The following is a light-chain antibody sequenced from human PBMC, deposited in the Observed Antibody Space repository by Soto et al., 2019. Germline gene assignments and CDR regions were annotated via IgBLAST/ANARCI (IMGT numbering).Light chain of an antibody. CDR2: EVS. CDR1: SSDVGTYEY. CDR3: SSLTSSITYV. J-gene: IGLJ1*01. Sequence: QSALTQPASVSGSPGQSITISCTGTSSDVGTYEYVSWYQQHPGKVPKLMIYEVSYRPSGVSNRFSGSKSGNTASLSISGLQAEDEADYYCSSLTSSITYVFGTGTKVTVL. V-gene: IGLV2-14*01.